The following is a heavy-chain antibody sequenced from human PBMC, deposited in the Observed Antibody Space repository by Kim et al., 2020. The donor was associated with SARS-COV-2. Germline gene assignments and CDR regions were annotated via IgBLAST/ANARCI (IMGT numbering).Heavy chain of an antibody. Sequence: SVKGRFTISRDNAKNSLYLQMNSLRAEDTAVYYCARPACSSTNCYGAFDIWGQGTMVTVSS. CDR3: ARPACSSTNCYGAFDI. D-gene: IGHD2-2*01. V-gene: IGHV3-11*06. J-gene: IGHJ3*02.